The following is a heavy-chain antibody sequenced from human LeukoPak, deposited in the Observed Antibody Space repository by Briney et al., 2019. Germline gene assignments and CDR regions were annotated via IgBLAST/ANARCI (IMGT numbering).Heavy chain of an antibody. D-gene: IGHD6-13*01. J-gene: IGHJ5*02. CDR2: IYPGDSDT. V-gene: IGHV5-51*01. CDR1: GYSFSTYW. Sequence: GESLKISCKGSGYSFSTYWIGRVRRMPGKGLEWMGIIYPGDSDTRYSPSFQGQVTISADKSINTAYLQWSSLKASDTAMYYCARQAAAQGPWGQGTLVTVSS. CDR3: ARQAAAQGP.